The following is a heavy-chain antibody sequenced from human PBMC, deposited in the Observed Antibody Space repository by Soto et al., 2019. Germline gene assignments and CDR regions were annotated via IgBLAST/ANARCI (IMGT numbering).Heavy chain of an antibody. Sequence: PGGSLRLSCAASGLTFSSYSMNWVRQAPGKGLEWVSYISSSSSTIYYADSVKGRFTISRDNSKNTLYLQMNSLRAEDTAVYYCAKDGEYYDILTGYSHAPFDYWGQGTLVTVSS. CDR1: GLTFSSYS. CDR3: AKDGEYYDILTGYSHAPFDY. CDR2: ISSSSSTI. D-gene: IGHD3-9*01. J-gene: IGHJ4*02. V-gene: IGHV3-48*01.